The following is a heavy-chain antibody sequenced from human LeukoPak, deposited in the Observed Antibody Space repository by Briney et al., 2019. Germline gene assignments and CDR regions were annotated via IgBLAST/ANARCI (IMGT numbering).Heavy chain of an antibody. CDR3: ARGGIAAPNTKDCWFDP. D-gene: IGHD6-13*01. J-gene: IGHJ5*02. CDR2: INHSGRT. Sequence: PSETLSLTCAVYGGSFSGYYWSWIRQPPGKGLEWIGEINHSGRTNYNPSLKSRVTISVDTSKNQFSLKLSSVTAADTAVYYCARGGIAAPNTKDCWFDPWGQGTLVTVSS. CDR1: GGSFSGYY. V-gene: IGHV4-34*01.